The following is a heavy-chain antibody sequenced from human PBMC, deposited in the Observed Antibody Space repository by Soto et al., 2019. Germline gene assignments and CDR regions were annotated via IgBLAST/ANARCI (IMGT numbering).Heavy chain of an antibody. CDR2: IYYSGNT. Sequence: PSETLSLTGTGSGGSISSGYYYWSWIRQPPGKGLEWIGYIYYSGNTYYNPSLKSRVTISVDKSKNQFSLKLSSVTAADTAVYYCARGHGIYYYYGMDVSGQGTKVTVSS. V-gene: IGHV4-30-4*01. CDR3: ARGHGIYYYYGMDV. CDR1: GGSISSGYYY. D-gene: IGHD1-1*01. J-gene: IGHJ6*02.